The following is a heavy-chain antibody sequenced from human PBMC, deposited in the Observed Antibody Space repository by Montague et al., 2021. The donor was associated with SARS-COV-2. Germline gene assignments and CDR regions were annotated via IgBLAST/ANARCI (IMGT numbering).Heavy chain of an antibody. V-gene: IGHV3-7*01. J-gene: IGHJ5*02. CDR2: IRQDGSDK. Sequence: SLRLSCAASGFNIISYWMSWVRQAPGKGLEWVANIRQDGSDKYYXXSLRGRFTISRDNAKNSLYLQMNSLRAADTGVYYCTRDRVYGDYLNWFNPWGQGTLVTVSS. D-gene: IGHD4-17*01. CDR3: TRDRVYGDYLNWFNP. CDR1: GFNIISYW.